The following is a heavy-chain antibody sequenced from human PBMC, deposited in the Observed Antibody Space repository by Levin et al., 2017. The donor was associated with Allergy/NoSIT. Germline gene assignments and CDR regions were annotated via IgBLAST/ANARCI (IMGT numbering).Heavy chain of an antibody. CDR3: TTSKTGEPFLDY. D-gene: IGHD3-16*01. J-gene: IGHJ4*02. V-gene: IGHV3-15*01. CDR1: GFTFSNAW. CDR2: IKSKTDGGTT. Sequence: GGSLRLSCAASGFTFSNAWMSWVRQAPGKGLEWVGRIKSKTDGGTTDYAAPVKGRFTISRDDSKNTLYLQMNSLKTEDTAVYYCTTSKTGEPFLDYWGQGTLVTVSS.